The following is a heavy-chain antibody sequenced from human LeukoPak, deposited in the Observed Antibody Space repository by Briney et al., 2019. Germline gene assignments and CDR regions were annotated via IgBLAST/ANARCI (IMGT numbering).Heavy chain of an antibody. J-gene: IGHJ1*01. D-gene: IGHD1-14*01. V-gene: IGHV3-23*01. CDR3: AKDLTHHSAEYFQH. CDR1: GFTFSDYA. Sequence: PGGSLRLSCAASGFTFSDYAMSWVRQAPGKGLEWVSAISGSGGSTYYADSVKGRFTISRDNSKNTLYLQMNSLRAEDTAVYYCAKDLTHHSAEYFQHWGQGTLVTVSS. CDR2: ISGSGGST.